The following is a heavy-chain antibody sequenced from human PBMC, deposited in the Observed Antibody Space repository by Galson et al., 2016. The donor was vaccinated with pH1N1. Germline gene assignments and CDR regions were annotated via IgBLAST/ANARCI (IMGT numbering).Heavy chain of an antibody. Sequence: CAISGDSVSSNSAAWNWIRQSPSRGLEWPGRTYYRSKWYNDYAVSVKSRITSNPDTSKNQFSLQLNSVTPEDTAVYYCARDGIAAAGIRRDQYYFDYWGQGTLVTVSS. J-gene: IGHJ4*02. CDR2: TYYRSKWYN. CDR3: ARDGIAAAGIRRDQYYFDY. D-gene: IGHD6-13*01. CDR1: GDSVSSNSAA. V-gene: IGHV6-1*01.